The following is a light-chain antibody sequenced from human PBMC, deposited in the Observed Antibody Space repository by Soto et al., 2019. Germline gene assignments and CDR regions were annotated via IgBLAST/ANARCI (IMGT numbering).Light chain of an antibody. J-gene: IGLJ3*02. CDR2: EVR. CDR1: SSDVGGYNY. Sequence: QSALTQPASVSGSPGQSITISCTGTSSDVGGYNYVSWYQQHPGKAPKLILYEVRNRPSGVSNRLSGSKSGNTASLTISGLQAEDEADYYCSSYTSSSTWVFGGGTKLTVL. CDR3: SSYTSSSTWV. V-gene: IGLV2-14*01.